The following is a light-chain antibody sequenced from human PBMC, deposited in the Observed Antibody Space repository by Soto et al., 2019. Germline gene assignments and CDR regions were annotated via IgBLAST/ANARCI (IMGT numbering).Light chain of an antibody. CDR2: GAS. J-gene: IGKJ2*01. CDR3: QQYDTSPYT. V-gene: IGKV3-20*01. Sequence: EVVLTQSPGTLSLSPGERASLSCRASHSIHSSFLAWYQQKPGQAPRLLIYGASGRATDIPDRFSGGGSGTDFTLTVSRLEPEDFAVYYCQQYDTSPYTFGQGTKLEI. CDR1: HSIHSSF.